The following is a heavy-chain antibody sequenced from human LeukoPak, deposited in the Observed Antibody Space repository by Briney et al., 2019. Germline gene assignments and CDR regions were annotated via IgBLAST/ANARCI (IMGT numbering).Heavy chain of an antibody. CDR1: GGTFSSYA. CDR2: IIPISGTA. Sequence: SVKVSCKASGGTFSSYAISWVRQAPGQGLEWMGGIIPISGTANYAQKFQGRVTITADKSTSTAYMELSSLRSEDTAVYYCANYGDYEYYFDYWGQGTLVTVSS. J-gene: IGHJ4*02. V-gene: IGHV1-69*06. D-gene: IGHD4-17*01. CDR3: ANYGDYEYYFDY.